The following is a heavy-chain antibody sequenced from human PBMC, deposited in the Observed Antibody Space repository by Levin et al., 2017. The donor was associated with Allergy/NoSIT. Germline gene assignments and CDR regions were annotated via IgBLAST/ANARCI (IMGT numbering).Heavy chain of an antibody. CDR3: ASGTTYDFY. D-gene: IGHD3-3*01. CDR1: GFTFSSYA. CDR2: ISYDGSNK. V-gene: IGHV3-30-3*01. J-gene: IGHJ4*02. Sequence: PGESLKISCAASGFTFSSYAMHWVRQAPGKGLEWVAVISYDGSNKYYADSVKGRFTISRDNSKNTLYLQMNSLRAEDTAVYYCASGTTYDFYWGQGTLVTVSS.